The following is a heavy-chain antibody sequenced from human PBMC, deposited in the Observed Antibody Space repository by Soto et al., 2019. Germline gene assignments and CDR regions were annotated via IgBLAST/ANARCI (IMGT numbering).Heavy chain of an antibody. J-gene: IGHJ4*02. CDR1: GYTFTTHV. CDR3: ARDSGIAGPSGDLDY. Sequence: QVQLVQSGAEVKEPGASVKVSCKASGYTFTTHVMHWVRQAPGQRLEWTGWVNGGNGNTKYSQKFQDRVTITRDTSATTAYMELSRLGSEDKAVYYGARDSGIAGPSGDLDYWGQGTLVTVSS. V-gene: IGHV1-3*01. D-gene: IGHD1-26*01. CDR2: VNGGNGNT.